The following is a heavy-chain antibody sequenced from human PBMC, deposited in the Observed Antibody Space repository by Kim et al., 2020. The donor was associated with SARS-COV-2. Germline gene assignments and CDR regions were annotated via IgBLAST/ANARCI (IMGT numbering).Heavy chain of an antibody. D-gene: IGHD6-13*01. V-gene: IGHV3-23*01. J-gene: IGHJ3*02. CDR2: ISGGGGST. CDR1: GFSFSSYA. CDR3: AKEAAAGSGKYALDT. Sequence: GGSLRLSCAASGFSFSSYAMNWVRQAPGQGLEWVSPISGGGGSTYHADSVKGRFTISRDSSRNTLYLQMNSLRAEDTAVYFCAKEAAAGSGKYALDTWGQGTMVTVSS.